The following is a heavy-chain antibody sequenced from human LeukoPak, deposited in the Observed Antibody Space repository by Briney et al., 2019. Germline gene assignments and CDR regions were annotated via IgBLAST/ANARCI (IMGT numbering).Heavy chain of an antibody. J-gene: IGHJ6*03. CDR3: AKDPRYCINGVCPTGRYYYYYMDV. CDR1: GFTFSSYG. V-gene: IGHV3-30*18. CDR2: ISYDGSNK. D-gene: IGHD2-8*01. Sequence: GGSLRLSCAASGFTFSSYGMHWVGQAPGKGLEWVAVISYDGSNKYYADSVKGRFTISRDNSKNTLYLQMNSLRAEDTAVYYCAKDPRYCINGVCPTGRYYYYYMDVWGKGTTVTVSS.